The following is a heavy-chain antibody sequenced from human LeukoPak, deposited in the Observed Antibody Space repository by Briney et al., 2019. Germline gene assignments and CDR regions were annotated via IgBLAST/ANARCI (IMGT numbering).Heavy chain of an antibody. Sequence: ASVKVSCKVSGYTLTELSMHWVRQAPGKGLEWMGGFDPEDGETIYAQKFQGRVTMTEDTSTDTAYMELSSLRSEDTAVYYCATASPNYYDSSVYYFYFGYWGQGTLVTVSS. V-gene: IGHV1-24*01. J-gene: IGHJ4*02. CDR3: ATASPNYYDSSVYYFYFGY. CDR2: FDPEDGET. CDR1: GYTLTELS. D-gene: IGHD3-22*01.